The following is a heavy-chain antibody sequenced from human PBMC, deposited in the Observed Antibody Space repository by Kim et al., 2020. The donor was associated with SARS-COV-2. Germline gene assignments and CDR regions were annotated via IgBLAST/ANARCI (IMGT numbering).Heavy chain of an antibody. CDR2: IYHSGST. D-gene: IGHD5-12*01. CDR3: ARELIVATISYGHYYYYGMDV. Sequence: SETLSLTCTVSGYSISSGYYWGWIRQPPGQGLEWIGSIYHSGSTYYNPSLKSRVTISVDTSKNQFSLKLSSVTAADTAVYYCARELIVATISYGHYYYYGMDVWGQGTTVTVSS. V-gene: IGHV4-38-2*02. J-gene: IGHJ6*02. CDR1: GYSISSGYY.